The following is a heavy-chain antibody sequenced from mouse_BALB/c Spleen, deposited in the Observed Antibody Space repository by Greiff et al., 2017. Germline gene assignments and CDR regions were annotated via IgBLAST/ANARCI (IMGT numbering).Heavy chain of an antibody. CDR3: ARYREIYYGNYDAMDY. CDR2: ISYSGST. D-gene: IGHD2-1*01. CDR1: GDSITSGY. J-gene: IGHJ4*01. V-gene: IGHV3-8*02. Sequence: EVQLQESGPSLVKPSQTLSLTCSVTGDSITSGYWNWIRKFPGNKLEYMGYISYSGSTYYNPSLKSRISITRDTSTNQYYLQLNSVTTEDTATYYCARYREIYYGNYDAMDYWGQGTSVTVSS.